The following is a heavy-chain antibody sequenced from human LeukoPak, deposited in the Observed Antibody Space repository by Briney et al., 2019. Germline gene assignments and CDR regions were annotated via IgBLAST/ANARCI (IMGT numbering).Heavy chain of an antibody. CDR1: GFTFSSYG. J-gene: IGHJ5*01. Sequence: GGSLRLSCASSGFTFSSYGIHWVRQAPGKGLEWISVISYDGRVKYYADSVKGRFTVSRDNSKNTLYLQMNSLRPEDTAVYYCAKESGITMVRGVTNNRFDSWGQGTLVTVSS. D-gene: IGHD3-10*01. CDR3: AKESGITMVRGVTNNRFDS. CDR2: ISYDGRVK. V-gene: IGHV3-30*18.